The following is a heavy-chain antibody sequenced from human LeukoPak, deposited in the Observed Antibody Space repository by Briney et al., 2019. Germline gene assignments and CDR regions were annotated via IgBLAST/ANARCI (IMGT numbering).Heavy chain of an antibody. Sequence: PSETLSLTCTVSGGSIRSSYYYWGWIRQPPGKGLEWIGSIYDSGSTNYNPSLKSRVTISVDTSKNQFSLKLSSVTAADTAVYYCARGHRSSGYYYQPQNYGMDVWGQGTTVTVSS. D-gene: IGHD3-22*01. J-gene: IGHJ6*02. V-gene: IGHV4-39*07. CDR3: ARGHRSSGYYYQPQNYGMDV. CDR1: GGSIRSSYYY. CDR2: IYDSGST.